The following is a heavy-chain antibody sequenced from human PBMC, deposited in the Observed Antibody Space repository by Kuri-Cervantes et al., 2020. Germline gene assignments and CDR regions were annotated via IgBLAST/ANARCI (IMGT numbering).Heavy chain of an antibody. V-gene: IGHV3-30*18. CDR2: ISYDGNNN. CDR3: AKESGYSYGYYYYYYGMDV. D-gene: IGHD5-18*01. CDR1: GFTFSSYG. Sequence: LSLTCAASGFTFSSYGMHWVRQAPGKGLEWVAVISYDGNNNYYAESVKGRFTISRDNAKNSLYLQMNSLRAEDTALYYCAKESGYSYGYYYYYYGMDVWGQGTTVTVSS. J-gene: IGHJ6*02.